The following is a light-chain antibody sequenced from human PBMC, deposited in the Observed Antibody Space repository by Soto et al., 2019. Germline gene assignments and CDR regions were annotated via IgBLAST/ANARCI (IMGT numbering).Light chain of an antibody. CDR1: SSNIGAGYD. Sequence: QSVLTQPPSVSGALGPRVTISCTGSSSNIGAGYDVHWYQQLPGTAPKLLIYGNSNRPSGVPDRFSGSKSGTSASLAITGLQAEDEADYYCQSYDSSLSGSYVFGTGTKVTVL. CDR3: QSYDSSLSGSYV. V-gene: IGLV1-40*01. J-gene: IGLJ1*01. CDR2: GNS.